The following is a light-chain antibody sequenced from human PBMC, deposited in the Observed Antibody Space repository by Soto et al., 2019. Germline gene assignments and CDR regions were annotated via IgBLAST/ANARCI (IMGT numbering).Light chain of an antibody. CDR3: QQYDTSPLT. Sequence: EVVLTQSPGTLSLSPGERATLSCRASQYISSNYLAWYQQKPSRAPRLLIFGAFNRAPGVPDRFSGSASGTDFALTISGLEPEDFAVYYCQQYDTSPLTFGGGTKV. V-gene: IGKV3-20*01. CDR2: GAF. J-gene: IGKJ4*01. CDR1: QYISSNY.